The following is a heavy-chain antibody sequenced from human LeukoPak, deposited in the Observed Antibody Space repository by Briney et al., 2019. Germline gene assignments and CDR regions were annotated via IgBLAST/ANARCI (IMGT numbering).Heavy chain of an antibody. V-gene: IGHV3-30*04. J-gene: IGHJ6*02. CDR3: ARFGGGYGMDV. CDR1: GFTFSSYA. Sequence: GRSLRLSCAASGFTFSSYAMHWVRQAPGKGLEWVAVISYDGSNKYYADSVKGRFTISRDNSKNTLYLQMNSLRAEDTAVYYCARFGGGYGMDVWGQGTTVTVSS. CDR2: ISYDGSNK. D-gene: IGHD2-15*01.